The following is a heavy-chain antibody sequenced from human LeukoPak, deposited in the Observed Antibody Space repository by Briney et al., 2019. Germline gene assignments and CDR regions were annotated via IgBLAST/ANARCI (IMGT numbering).Heavy chain of an antibody. V-gene: IGHV4-59*01. D-gene: IGHD5-18*01. CDR3: ARGYGVRFDP. Sequence: PSETLSLTCTVSGGSISSYYWSWIRQPPGKGLEWIGYIYYSGSTNYNPSLKSRVTISVDTSKNQFSLKLSSVTAADTAVYYCARGYGVRFDPWGQGTLVTVSS. CDR1: GGSISSYY. CDR2: IYYSGST. J-gene: IGHJ5*02.